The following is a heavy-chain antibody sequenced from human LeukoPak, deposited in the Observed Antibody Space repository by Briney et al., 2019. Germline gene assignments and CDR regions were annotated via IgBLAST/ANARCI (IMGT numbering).Heavy chain of an antibody. CDR3: GRDQGYSGYDSPDY. V-gene: IGHV1-46*01. Sequence: ASVKVSFKASGYTFTNYYMHWVRQAPGQGLEWMGIINPSGGSTNYAQKFQGRVTMTRDTSTSTVYMELSSLRSEDTAVYYCGRDQGYSGYDSPDYWGQGTLVTIFS. CDR1: GYTFTNYY. CDR2: INPSGGST. J-gene: IGHJ4*02. D-gene: IGHD5-12*01.